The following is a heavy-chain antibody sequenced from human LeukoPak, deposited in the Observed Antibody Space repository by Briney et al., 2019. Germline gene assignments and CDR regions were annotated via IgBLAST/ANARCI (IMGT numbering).Heavy chain of an antibody. V-gene: IGHV5-51*01. CDR2: IYPRDSKT. CDR3: ARFGRGLYSGYVHY. Sequence: GESLKISCKGSGYDSGYSLTSHWIAWVRQMPGKGLEWMGIIYPRDSKTIYSPSFQGQVTISADKSISTAYLQWSSLKASDTAIYYCARFGRGLYSGYVHYWGQGTLVTVSS. J-gene: IGHJ4*02. D-gene: IGHD5-12*01. CDR1: GYSLTSHW.